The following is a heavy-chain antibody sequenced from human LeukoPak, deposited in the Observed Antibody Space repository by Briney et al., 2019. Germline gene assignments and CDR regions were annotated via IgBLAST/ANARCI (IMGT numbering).Heavy chain of an antibody. J-gene: IGHJ5*02. Sequence: SETLSLTCAVYGGSFSGYYWSWIRQPPGKGLEWIGEINHSGSTNYNPSLKGRVTISVDTSKNQFSLKLSSVTAADTAVYYCARGQLKRNNWFDPWGQGTLVTVSS. CDR3: ARGQLKRNNWFDP. V-gene: IGHV4-34*01. CDR2: INHSGST. CDR1: GGSFSGYY. D-gene: IGHD2-2*01.